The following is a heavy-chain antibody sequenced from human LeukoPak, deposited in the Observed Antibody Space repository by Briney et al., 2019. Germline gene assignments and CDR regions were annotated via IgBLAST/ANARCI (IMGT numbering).Heavy chain of an antibody. V-gene: IGHV1-69-2*01. J-gene: IGHJ3*02. CDR3: ATDPPHSGSYYAFDI. CDR2: VDPEDGET. Sequence: ASVKVSCKVSGYTFTDYYMHWMLQAPGKGLEWMGLVDPEDGETIYAEKFQGRVTITADTSTDTAYMELSSLRSEDTAVYYCATDPPHSGSYYAFDIWGQGTMVTVSS. D-gene: IGHD1-26*01. CDR1: GYTFTDYY.